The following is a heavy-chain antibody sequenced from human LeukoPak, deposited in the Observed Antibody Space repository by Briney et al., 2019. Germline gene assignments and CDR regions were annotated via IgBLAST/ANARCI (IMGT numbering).Heavy chain of an antibody. V-gene: IGHV1-8*01. CDR3: ARVGSLNWGSSSRQQGRRFDP. CDR2: MNPNSGNT. Sequence: VASVKVSCKASGYTFPSYDINWVRQATGQGLEWMGWMNPNSGNTGYAHKFQGRVTMTRNTSLSKAYMELSRRRSEDTAVYYCARVGSLNWGSSSRQQGRRFDPWAREPWSPSPQ. J-gene: IGHJ5*02. CDR1: GYTFPSYD. D-gene: IGHD6-13*01.